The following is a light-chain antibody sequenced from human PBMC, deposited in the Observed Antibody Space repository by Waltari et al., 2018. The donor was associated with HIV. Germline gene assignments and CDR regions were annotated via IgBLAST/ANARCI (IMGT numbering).Light chain of an antibody. Sequence: DIVMTQSPDSLAVSLGERATINCKSSQSVLYSSNNENYLAWYQQKAGQPPKLRIYWASTRESGVPGRFSGSGSGTDFTLTISSLQAEDVAVYYCQQYYSTPYSFGQGTKLEIK. J-gene: IGKJ2*03. CDR1: QSVLYSSNNENY. CDR3: QQYYSTPYS. V-gene: IGKV4-1*01. CDR2: WAS.